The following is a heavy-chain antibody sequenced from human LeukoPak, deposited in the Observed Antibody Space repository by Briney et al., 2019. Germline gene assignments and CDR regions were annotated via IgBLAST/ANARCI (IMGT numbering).Heavy chain of an antibody. CDR1: GFTFSSYA. V-gene: IGHV3-23*01. Sequence: GGSLRLSCAASGFTFSSYAMGWVRQAPGTGLEWVSAISGSGGNTYYADSVKGRFTISRDNSRNTLYLQMNSLRAEDTAVYYCAKDRPRIDYWGQGTLVTVSS. J-gene: IGHJ4*02. CDR3: AKDRPRIDY. CDR2: ISGSGGNT.